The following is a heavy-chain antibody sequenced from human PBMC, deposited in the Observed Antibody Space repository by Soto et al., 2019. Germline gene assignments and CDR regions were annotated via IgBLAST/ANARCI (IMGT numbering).Heavy chain of an antibody. D-gene: IGHD1-26*01. CDR1: GYTFTSYA. CDR2: INAGNGNT. J-gene: IGHJ6*02. Sequence: ASVKVSCKASGYTFTSYAMHWVRQAPGQRLEWMGWINAGNGNTKYSQKFQGRVTITRDTSASTAYMELSSLRSEDTAVYYCAGALGATLYYYYGMDVWGQGTTVTVSS. CDR3: AGALGATLYYYYGMDV. V-gene: IGHV1-3*01.